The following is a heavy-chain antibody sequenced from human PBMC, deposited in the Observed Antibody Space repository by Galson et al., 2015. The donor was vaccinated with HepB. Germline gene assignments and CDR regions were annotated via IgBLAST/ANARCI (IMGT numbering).Heavy chain of an antibody. CDR1: GGTFSNYN. CDR2: IIPIFGTA. CDR3: VRETYSAAPYFDY. D-gene: IGHD6-13*01. V-gene: IGHV1-69*13. Sequence: SVKVSCKASGGTFSNYNFIWVRQAPGQGLEWMGGIIPIFGTANYAPKFQGRVTIIAEESTSTAYMELNSLRSDDTAVYYCVRETYSAAPYFDYWGQGTLVTVSS. J-gene: IGHJ4*02.